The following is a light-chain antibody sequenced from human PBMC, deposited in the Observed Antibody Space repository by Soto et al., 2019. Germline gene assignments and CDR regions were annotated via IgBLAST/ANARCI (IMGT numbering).Light chain of an antibody. V-gene: IGKV1-39*01. CDR1: QSISAY. Sequence: DLQMTQSPSSLSASVGDRVTITCRASQSISAYLNWFQHKPGRGPKLLIYGATMLQSGVPSRFSGSGSRTDFTLTISSLHPEDFAAYYCQQTYSTPLTFGGGTKMEIK. J-gene: IGKJ4*01. CDR3: QQTYSTPLT. CDR2: GAT.